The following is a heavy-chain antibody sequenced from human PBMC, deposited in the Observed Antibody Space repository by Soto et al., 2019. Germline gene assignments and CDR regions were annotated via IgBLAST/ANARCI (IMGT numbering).Heavy chain of an antibody. CDR2: ISAYNGNT. V-gene: IGHV1-18*01. Sequence: GASVKVSCKASGYTFTSYGITWVRQAPGQGLEWMGWISAYNGNTNYAQKLQGRVTMTTDTSTSTAYMELRSLRSDDTAVYYCAIGYSSGWYGRWYFQHWGQGTLVTVSS. CDR1: GYTFTSYG. J-gene: IGHJ1*01. CDR3: AIGYSSGWYGRWYFQH. D-gene: IGHD6-19*01.